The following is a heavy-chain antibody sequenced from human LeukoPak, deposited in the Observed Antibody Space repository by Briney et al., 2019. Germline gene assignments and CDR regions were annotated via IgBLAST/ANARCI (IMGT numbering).Heavy chain of an antibody. Sequence: SETLSLTCTVSGGSISSYYWRWIRQPPGKGLEWIGYIYYSGSTNYNPSLKSRVTISVDTSKNQFSLKLSSVTAADTAVYYCARDMVYYFDYWGQGTLVTVSS. V-gene: IGHV4-59*01. CDR3: ARDMVYYFDY. J-gene: IGHJ4*02. CDR2: IYYSGST. D-gene: IGHD2-8*01. CDR1: GGSISSYY.